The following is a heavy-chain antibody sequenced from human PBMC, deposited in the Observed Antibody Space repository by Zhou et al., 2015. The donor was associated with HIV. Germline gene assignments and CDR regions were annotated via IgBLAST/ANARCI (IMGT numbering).Heavy chain of an antibody. CDR1: GGTFSSYA. D-gene: IGHD2-2*01. Sequence: QVQLVQSGAEVKKPGSSVKVSCKASGGTFSSYAISWVRQAPGQGLEWMGGIIPIFGTANYAQKFQGRVTITADESTSTAYMELSSLRSEDTAVYYCARGYCSSTSCKSGYYYYGMDVVGPRDHGHRLL. CDR2: IIPIFGTA. J-gene: IGHJ6*02. CDR3: ARGYCSSTSCKSGYYYYGMDV. V-gene: IGHV1-69*12.